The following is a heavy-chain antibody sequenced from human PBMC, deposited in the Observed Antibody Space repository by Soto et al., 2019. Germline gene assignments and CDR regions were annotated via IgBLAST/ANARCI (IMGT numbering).Heavy chain of an antibody. Sequence: SETLSLTCTDSGCSISSSSYYWGWIRQPPGKGLEWIGAIYNTGRTSYNPSLESRVTVSVDMSKNQFSLKMTSVTAADTAIYHCVRYDTWGHGILVTVSS. CDR3: VRYDT. CDR1: GCSISSSSYY. CDR2: IYNTGRT. J-gene: IGHJ5*01. V-gene: IGHV4-39*01.